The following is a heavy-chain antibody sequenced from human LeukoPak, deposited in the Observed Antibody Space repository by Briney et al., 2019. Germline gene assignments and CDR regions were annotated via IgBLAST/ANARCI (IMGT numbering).Heavy chain of an antibody. D-gene: IGHD6-13*01. J-gene: IGHJ4*02. CDR3: AKEGSSWYY. CDR1: GFTFSSYG. Sequence: PGRSLRLSCAASGFTFSSYGMHWVRQAPGKGLEWVAVIWYDGSNKYYADSVKGRFTISRGNSKNTLYLQMNSLRAEDTAVYYCAKEGSSWYYWGQGTLVTVSS. V-gene: IGHV3-33*06. CDR2: IWYDGSNK.